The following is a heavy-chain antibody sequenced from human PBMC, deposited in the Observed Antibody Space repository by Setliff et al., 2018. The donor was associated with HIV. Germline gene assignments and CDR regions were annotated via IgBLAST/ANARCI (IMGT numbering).Heavy chain of an antibody. CDR1: GFAFNNYE. J-gene: IGHJ6*03. CDR3: AKSFNSGPTNWNIDV. D-gene: IGHD1-20*01. Sequence: GGSLRLSCAASGFAFNNYEMNWVRQAPGKGLEWVSYISTGRTTFYADSVKGRFTISRDNAKNSVYLQMNSLRAEDTAVYFCAKSFNSGPTNWNIDVWGTGTTVTVSS. CDR2: ISTGRTT. V-gene: IGHV3-48*03.